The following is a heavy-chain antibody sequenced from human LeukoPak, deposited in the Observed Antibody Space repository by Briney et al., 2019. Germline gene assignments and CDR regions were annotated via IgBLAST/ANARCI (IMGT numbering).Heavy chain of an antibody. V-gene: IGHV1-18*04. CDR1: GYTFTSYD. J-gene: IGHJ4*02. Sequence: ASVKVSCKASGYTFTSYDIIWVRQAPGQGPEWMGWISAYNGNTNYAQKLQGRVTMTTDTSTSTAYMELRSLRSDDTAVYYCARVYRDTYGQNWGQGTLVTVSS. CDR2: ISAYNGNT. CDR3: ARVYRDTYGQN. D-gene: IGHD5-18*01.